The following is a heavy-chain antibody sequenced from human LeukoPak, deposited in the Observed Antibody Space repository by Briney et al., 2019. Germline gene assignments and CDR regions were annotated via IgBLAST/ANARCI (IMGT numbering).Heavy chain of an antibody. V-gene: IGHV3-49*03. Sequence: GGSLRLSCTASGFTFGDYAMSWFRQAPGKGLEWVGFIRSKAYGGTTEYAASVKGRFTISRDDSKSIAYLQMNSLKTEDTAVYYCTRVGRRAVAARSVYFDYWGQGTLVTVSS. CDR3: TRVGRRAVAARSVYFDY. J-gene: IGHJ4*02. D-gene: IGHD6-19*01. CDR1: GFTFGDYA. CDR2: IRSKAYGGTT.